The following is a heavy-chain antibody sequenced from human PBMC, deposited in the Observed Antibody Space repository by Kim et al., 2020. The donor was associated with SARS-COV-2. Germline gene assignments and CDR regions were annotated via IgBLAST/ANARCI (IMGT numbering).Heavy chain of an antibody. CDR3: AKTKGVVPAATIVDY. J-gene: IGHJ4*02. V-gene: IGHV3-30*18. CDR1: GFTFSSYG. CDR2: ISYDGSNT. D-gene: IGHD2-2*01. Sequence: GGSLRLSCAASGFTFSSYGMHWVRQAPGKGLEWVAVISYDGSNTYYADSVKGRFTISRDNSKNTLYLQMNSLRAEDTAVYYCAKTKGVVPAATIVDYWGQGTLVTVSS.